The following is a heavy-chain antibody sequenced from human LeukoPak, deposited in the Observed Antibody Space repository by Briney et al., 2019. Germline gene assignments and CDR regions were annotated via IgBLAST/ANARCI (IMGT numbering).Heavy chain of an antibody. CDR1: GYTFTSYD. Sequence: ASVKVSCKASGYTFTSYDINWVRQATGQGLEWMGWMNPNSGNTGYAQKFQGRVTMTRNTSISTAYMELSSLRSEDTAVYYCARRYSSSWLGFYYYYYMDVWGKGTTVTISS. J-gene: IGHJ6*03. CDR2: MNPNSGNT. V-gene: IGHV1-8*01. CDR3: ARRYSSSWLGFYYYYYMDV. D-gene: IGHD6-13*01.